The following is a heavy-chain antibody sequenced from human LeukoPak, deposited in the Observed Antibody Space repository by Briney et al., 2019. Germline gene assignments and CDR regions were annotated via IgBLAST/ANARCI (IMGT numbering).Heavy chain of an antibody. V-gene: IGHV3-30-3*01. CDR1: GFTFSSYA. D-gene: IGHD3-3*01. J-gene: IGHJ4*02. CDR3: ARPEYYDFWSGYSRLDY. Sequence: GRSLRLSCAASGFTFSSYAMHWVRQAPGKGLGWVSVISSDVSNKYYADSVKGRFTISRDNYKNTLYVQMNSLRAEDTAVYYCARPEYYDFWSGYSRLDYWGQGTLVTVSS. CDR2: ISSDVSNK.